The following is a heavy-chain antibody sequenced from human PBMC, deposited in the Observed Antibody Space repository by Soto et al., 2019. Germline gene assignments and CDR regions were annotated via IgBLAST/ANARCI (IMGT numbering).Heavy chain of an antibody. V-gene: IGHV3-23*01. CDR3: ARDLSSSSPYYGMDV. Sequence: GGSLRLSCAASGFTFSSYAITWVRQAPGKGLEWVSTISGNGGTTYYADSVKGRFTFSRDNSKNTLYLQMNSLRAADTAVYYCARDLSSSSPYYGMDVWGQGTTVTVSS. CDR1: GFTFSSYA. J-gene: IGHJ6*02. CDR2: ISGNGGTT. D-gene: IGHD6-6*01.